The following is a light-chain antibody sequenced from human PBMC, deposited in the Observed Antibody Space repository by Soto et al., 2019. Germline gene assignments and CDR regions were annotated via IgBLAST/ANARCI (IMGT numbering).Light chain of an antibody. CDR2: WVS. CDR1: QSISRG. J-gene: IGKJ2*01. CDR3: QQFKSYPYT. Sequence: DIQMTHSPSTLSASVGDRVIITCRASQSISRGLAWYQQKPGEAPKLLIYWVSSLESGVPSRFSGSGSGTEFTLTISSLQPDDFATYYCQQFKSYPYTFGQGTKLEIK. V-gene: IGKV1-5*03.